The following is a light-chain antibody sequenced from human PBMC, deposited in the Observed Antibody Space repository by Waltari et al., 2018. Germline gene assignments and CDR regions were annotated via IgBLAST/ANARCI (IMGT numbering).Light chain of an antibody. V-gene: IGLV2-14*01. Sequence: SALTQLAPVSGSPGQPTTIACTTTTSYSAVFNSVSCYQQHPGQAPRLMTYHVSQRASGFCIRFSGSKSGNTPSLTIPRLEGEDESVYYSSSCSRNWVFGGGTKLTVL. CDR1: TSYSAVFNS. CDR2: HVS. CDR3: SSCSRNWV. J-gene: IGLJ3*02.